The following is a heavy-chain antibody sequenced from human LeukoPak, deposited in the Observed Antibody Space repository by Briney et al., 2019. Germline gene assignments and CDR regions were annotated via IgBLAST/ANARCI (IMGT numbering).Heavy chain of an antibody. CDR3: ARALDAEDY. J-gene: IGHJ4*02. V-gene: IGHV1-69*04. Sequence: SVKVSCKASGGTFSSYAISWVRQAPGQGLERMGRIIPILGIANYAQKFQGRVTITADKSTSTAYMELSSLRSEDTAVYYCARALDAEDYWGQGTLVTVSS. CDR1: GGTFSSYA. CDR2: IIPILGIA.